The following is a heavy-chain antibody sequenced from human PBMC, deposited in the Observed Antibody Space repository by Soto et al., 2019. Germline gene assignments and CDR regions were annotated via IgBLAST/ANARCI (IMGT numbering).Heavy chain of an antibody. CDR1: GGSMSTYY. D-gene: IGHD3-22*01. V-gene: IGHV4-59*01. CDR3: ARGDHFDSSGPFDP. J-gene: IGHJ5*02. Sequence: RSLTCTVSGGSMSTYYWYWLRQPPGQGLECIGYIYYSGYTNYSPSLKSRVTISIDTSKNHFSLKLSSVTAADTAVYYCARGDHFDSSGPFDPWGQGXLVTVSS. CDR2: IYYSGYT.